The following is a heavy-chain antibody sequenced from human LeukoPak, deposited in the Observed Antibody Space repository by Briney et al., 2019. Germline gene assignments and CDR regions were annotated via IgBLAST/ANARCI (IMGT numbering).Heavy chain of an antibody. J-gene: IGHJ4*02. D-gene: IGHD3/OR15-3a*01. CDR1: GFTFSSYS. Sequence: GGSLRLSCSASGFTFSSYSMNWVRQAPGKGREWISYIGTSSTIYYADSVTGRFTISRDNAKSSLFLQMNSLRAEDTAVYYCARERRAGTSYYFDYWGQGTLVTVSS. CDR3: ARERRAGTSYYFDY. CDR2: IGTSSTI. V-gene: IGHV3-48*01.